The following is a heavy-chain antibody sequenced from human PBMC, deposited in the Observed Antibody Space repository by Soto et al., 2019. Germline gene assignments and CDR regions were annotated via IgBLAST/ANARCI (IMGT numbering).Heavy chain of an antibody. CDR3: AKTLNWFDP. CDR2: IYYSGST. J-gene: IGHJ5*02. V-gene: IGHV4-59*01. Sequence: SQTLSLTCTVSGGSISSYHWSWIRQPPGKGLEWIGYIYYSGSTNYNPSLKSRVTISVDTSKNQFSLKLSSVTAADTAVYYCAKTLNWFDPCGQGTLVTVSS. CDR1: GGSISSYH.